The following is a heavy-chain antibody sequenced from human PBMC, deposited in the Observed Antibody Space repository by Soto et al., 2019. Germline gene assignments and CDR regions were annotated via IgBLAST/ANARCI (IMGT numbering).Heavy chain of an antibody. J-gene: IGHJ4*02. V-gene: IGHV4-31*03. CDR3: ARVLSTAAVDY. CDR2: TYYSGYT. CDR1: GGSIRSGGYY. Sequence: QVQLQESGPGLVKPSQTLSLSCTVSGGSIRSGGYYWTWIRQHPGKGLEWIGYTYYSGYTNYNPSLKSRVTISVEASKNQFSVKLSSLTAADTAVYYCARVLSTAAVDYWGQGTLVTVSS. D-gene: IGHD6-13*01.